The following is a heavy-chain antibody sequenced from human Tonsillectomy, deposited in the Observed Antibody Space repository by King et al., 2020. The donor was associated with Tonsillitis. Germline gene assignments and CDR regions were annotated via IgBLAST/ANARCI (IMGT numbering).Heavy chain of an antibody. CDR1: GGSISSYY. V-gene: IGHV4-59*01. J-gene: IGHJ4*02. CDR3: AREDNYYFDY. Sequence: MQLQESGPGLVKPSETLSLTCTVSGGSISSYYWSWSRQPPGEGLEWIGYKYYRGSTNNNPTLKSRVTISVDTSKNQFSLKLSSVTAADTAVYYCAREDNYYFDYWGQGTLVTVSS. D-gene: IGHD1-1*01. CDR2: KYYRGST.